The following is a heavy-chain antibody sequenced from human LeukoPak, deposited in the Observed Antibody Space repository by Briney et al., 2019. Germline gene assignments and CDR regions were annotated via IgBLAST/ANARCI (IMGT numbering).Heavy chain of an antibody. Sequence: SQTLSLTCTFSGGSISSGGYYWSWIRQHPGKGLEWLGYIYYSGSTYYNPSLKSRVTISVDTSKNQFSLKLSSVTAADTAVYYCARDPSPHYGGNLDAFDIWGQGTMVTVSS. CDR1: GGSISSGGYY. CDR3: ARDPSPHYGGNLDAFDI. D-gene: IGHD4-23*01. J-gene: IGHJ3*02. CDR2: IYYSGST. V-gene: IGHV4-31*03.